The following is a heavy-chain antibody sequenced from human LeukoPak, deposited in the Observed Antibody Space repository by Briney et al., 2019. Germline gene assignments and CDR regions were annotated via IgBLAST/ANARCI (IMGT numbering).Heavy chain of an antibody. CDR3: ARSRDWSVF. J-gene: IGHJ3*01. CDR1: GDSFSSSNFY. CDR2: ISYSGTT. Sequence: NSSETLSLTCTVSGDSFSSSNFYWGWIRQPPGKGLEWIGSISYSGTTYYNPSLKSRVTISVDKSKNQFSLTLSSVTAADTAVYYCARSRDWSVFWGHGTMVTVSS. V-gene: IGHV4-39*01. D-gene: IGHD3-9*01.